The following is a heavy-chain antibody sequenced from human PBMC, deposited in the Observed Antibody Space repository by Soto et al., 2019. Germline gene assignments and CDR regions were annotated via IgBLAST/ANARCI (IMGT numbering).Heavy chain of an antibody. Sequence: GGSLRLSCAASGFTFSSYAMHWVRQAPGKGLEWVAVISYDGSNKYYADSVKGRFTISRDNSKNTLYLQMNSLRAEDTSVYYCARDSSGSYPYYYYGMDVGGQGSTVTVSS. J-gene: IGHJ6*02. CDR2: ISYDGSNK. CDR3: ARDSSGSYPYYYYGMDV. D-gene: IGHD1-26*01. CDR1: GFTFSSYA. V-gene: IGHV3-30-3*01.